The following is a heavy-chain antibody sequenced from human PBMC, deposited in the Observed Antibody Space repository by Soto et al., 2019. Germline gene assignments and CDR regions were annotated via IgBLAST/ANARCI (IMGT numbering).Heavy chain of an antibody. Sequence: EIQMVESGGGLVQPGGSLRLSCAASGFTFSTFWMFWMRQAPGKGLEWVATIKQHGSEERYVDSVKGRFTISRDNAKSSLHLQMTSLRVEDTDVHFYTGATGWLIDNCGQGTLVSVSS. CDR3: TGATGWLIDN. J-gene: IGHJ4*02. D-gene: IGHD5-12*01. CDR2: IKQHGSEE. V-gene: IGHV3-7*04. CDR1: GFTFSTFW.